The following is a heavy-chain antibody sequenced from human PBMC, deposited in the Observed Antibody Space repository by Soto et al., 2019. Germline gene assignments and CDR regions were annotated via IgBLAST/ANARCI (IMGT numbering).Heavy chain of an antibody. D-gene: IGHD6-6*01. CDR3: ASSIAASSGETSYYYYYGMDV. CDR1: GFTFSSYS. J-gene: IGHJ6*02. Sequence: GGSLRLSCAASGFTFSSYSMNWVRQAPGKGLEWVSSISSSSSYIYYADSVKGRFTISRDNAKNSLYLQMNSLRAEDTAVYYCASSIAASSGETSYYYYYGMDVWGQGTTVTVSS. V-gene: IGHV3-21*01. CDR2: ISSSSSYI.